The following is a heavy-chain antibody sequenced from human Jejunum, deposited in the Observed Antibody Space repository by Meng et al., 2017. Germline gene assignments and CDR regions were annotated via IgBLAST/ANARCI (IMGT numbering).Heavy chain of an antibody. CDR2: IFPGDSDT. Sequence: GESLKISCKSSGYTFSSYWIGWVRQMPGKGLEWMGIIFPGDSDTKYSPSFQGQVTISVDWSISTVYLQWSSLKASDTAMYYCARRNYDILTGYYGRGYFDHWGLGNLVTFYS. D-gene: IGHD3-9*01. CDR1: GYTFSSYW. CDR3: ARRNYDILTGYYGRGYFDH. J-gene: IGHJ4*02. V-gene: IGHV5-51*01.